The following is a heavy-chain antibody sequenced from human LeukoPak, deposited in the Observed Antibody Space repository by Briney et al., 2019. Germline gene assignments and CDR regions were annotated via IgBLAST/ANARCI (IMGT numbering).Heavy chain of an antibody. V-gene: IGHV2-70*11. CDR1: GFSLSTSGMC. J-gene: IGHJ6*03. D-gene: IGHD3-10*01. CDR2: IDWDDDK. Sequence: SGPTLVNPTQTLTLTCTFSGFSLSTSGMCVSWIRQPPGKALEWLARIDWDDDKYYSTSLKTRLTISKDTSKNQVVLTMTNMDPVDTATYYCARTLKYGSGSYPSPSYYYYYMDVWGKGTTVTISS. CDR3: ARTLKYGSGSYPSPSYYYYYMDV.